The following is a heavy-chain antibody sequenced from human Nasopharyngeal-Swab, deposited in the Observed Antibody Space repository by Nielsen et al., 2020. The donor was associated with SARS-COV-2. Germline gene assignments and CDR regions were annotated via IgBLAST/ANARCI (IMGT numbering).Heavy chain of an antibody. CDR2: ISYDGSDK. Sequence: GESLKISCAASGFTFSSHGMHWVRQAPGKVLEWVAVISYDGSDKYYADSVKGRFTISRDNSKNTLYLQMHSLRAEDTAMYYCARGLGGTYPYYYYGMDVWGQGTTVTVSS. J-gene: IGHJ6*02. V-gene: IGHV3-30*03. CDR3: ARGLGGTYPYYYYGMDV. CDR1: GFTFSSHG. D-gene: IGHD1-26*01.